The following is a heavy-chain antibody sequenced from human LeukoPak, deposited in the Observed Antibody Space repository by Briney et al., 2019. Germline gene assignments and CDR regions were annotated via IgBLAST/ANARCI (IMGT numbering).Heavy chain of an antibody. J-gene: IGHJ6*02. Sequence: GGSLRLSCAASGFTFSSYWMSWVRQAPGKGLERVANIKQDGSEKYYVDSVKGRFTISRDNAKNSLYLQMNSLRAEDTAVYYCATGSPYYDFWSGSQGYYYYYGMDVWGQGTTVTVSS. CDR2: IKQDGSEK. CDR3: ATGSPYYDFWSGSQGYYYYYGMDV. D-gene: IGHD3-3*01. CDR1: GFTFSSYW. V-gene: IGHV3-7*01.